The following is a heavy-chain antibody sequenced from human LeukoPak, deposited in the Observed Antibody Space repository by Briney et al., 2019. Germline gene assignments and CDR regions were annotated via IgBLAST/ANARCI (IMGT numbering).Heavy chain of an antibody. J-gene: IGHJ4*02. Sequence: ASVHVSCQASGYTFTGYYMHGVRQAPGQGLEGMGWISAYNGNTNYAQKLQGRVTMTTDKSTSTAYMELRSLRSDDTAVYYCARDRGYSSGWYGGVEDYWGQGTLVIVSS. V-gene: IGHV1-18*04. CDR2: ISAYNGNT. CDR3: ARDRGYSSGWYGGVEDY. CDR1: GYTFTGYY. D-gene: IGHD6-19*01.